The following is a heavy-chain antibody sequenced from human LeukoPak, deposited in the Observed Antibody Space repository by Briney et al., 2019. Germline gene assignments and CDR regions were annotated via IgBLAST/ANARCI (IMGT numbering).Heavy chain of an antibody. CDR3: ARDHVGYCSSTSFQGTGYYYMDV. D-gene: IGHD2-2*01. CDR2: ISSSSSYI. CDR1: GFTFSSYS. J-gene: IGHJ6*03. V-gene: IGHV3-21*01. Sequence: PGGSLRLSCAASGFTFSSYSMNWVRQAPGKGLEWVSSISSSSSYIYYADSVKGRFTISRDNAKNLLYLQMNSLRAEDTAVYYCARDHVGYCSSTSFQGTGYYYMDVWGKGTTVTVSS.